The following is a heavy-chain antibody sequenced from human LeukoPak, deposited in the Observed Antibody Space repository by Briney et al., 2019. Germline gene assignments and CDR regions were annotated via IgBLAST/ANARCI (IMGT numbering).Heavy chain of an antibody. Sequence: LAGGSLRLSCAASGFTFSSYAMSWVRQAPGKGLEWVSAISGSGGSTYYADSVKGRLTISRDDSKNTLYLQMNSLRAEDTAVYYCAKVRSSGWYYFDYWGQGTLVTVSS. V-gene: IGHV3-23*01. CDR3: AKVRSSGWYYFDY. CDR1: GFTFSSYA. D-gene: IGHD6-19*01. J-gene: IGHJ4*02. CDR2: ISGSGGST.